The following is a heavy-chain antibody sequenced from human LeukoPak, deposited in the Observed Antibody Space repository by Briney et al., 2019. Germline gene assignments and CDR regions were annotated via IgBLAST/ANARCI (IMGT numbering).Heavy chain of an antibody. CDR2: IYYSGST. CDR3: ARGIKFGPQFDP. J-gene: IGHJ5*02. D-gene: IGHD3/OR15-3a*01. Sequence: PSETLSLTRTVSGGSISSYYWSWIRQPPGKGLGWIGYIYYSGSTNYNPSLKSRVTISVDTSKNQFSLKLSSVTAADTAVYYCARGIKFGPQFDPWGQGTLVTVPS. V-gene: IGHV4-59*01. CDR1: GGSISSYY.